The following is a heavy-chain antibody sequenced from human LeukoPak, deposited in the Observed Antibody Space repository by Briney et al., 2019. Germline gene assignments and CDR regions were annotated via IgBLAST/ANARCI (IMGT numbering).Heavy chain of an antibody. V-gene: IGHV3-7*05. D-gene: IGHD5/OR15-5a*01. J-gene: IGHJ3*02. Sequence: PGRSLRLSCAASGFTFSSYWMSWGRQAPGKGLEWVANIKQDGSEKYYVDSVKGRFTISRDNAKNSLYLQMNSLRAEDTAVYYCARDKTVYVGAFDIWGQGTMVTVSS. CDR1: GFTFSSYW. CDR3: ARDKTVYVGAFDI. CDR2: IKQDGSEK.